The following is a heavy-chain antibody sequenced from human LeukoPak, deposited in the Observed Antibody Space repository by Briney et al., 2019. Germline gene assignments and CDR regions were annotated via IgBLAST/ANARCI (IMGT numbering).Heavy chain of an antibody. CDR2: ISGSGVTT. CDR3: ARSSYSSSSSV. CDR1: GFTFSSYA. J-gene: IGHJ3*01. D-gene: IGHD6-6*01. Sequence: GGSLRLSCAASGFTFSSYAMGWVRQAPGKGLEWVSAISGSGVTTHYAGSVKGRFSISRDNSKNTLYLQMNSLRAEDTAVYYCARSSYSSSSSVWGQGTMVTVSS. V-gene: IGHV3-23*01.